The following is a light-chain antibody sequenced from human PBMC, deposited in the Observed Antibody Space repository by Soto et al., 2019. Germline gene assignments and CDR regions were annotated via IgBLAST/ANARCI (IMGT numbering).Light chain of an antibody. CDR2: YDT. CDR1: KIGTKS. J-gene: IGLJ3*02. V-gene: IGLV3-21*04. CDR3: QVWDGSSDQGV. Sequence: SYELTQPPSVSVAPGKPASITCGGDKIGTKSVHWYQQKPGQAPVLVIYYDTDRPSGIPERFSGSNSGNTATLTISRVEAGDEADFYCQVWDGSSDQGVFGGGTKLTVL.